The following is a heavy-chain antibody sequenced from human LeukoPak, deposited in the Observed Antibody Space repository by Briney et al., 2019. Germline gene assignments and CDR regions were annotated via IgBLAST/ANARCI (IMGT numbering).Heavy chain of an antibody. D-gene: IGHD1-26*01. CDR3: ARGNSGSYYRFDY. CDR2: INPNSGGT. J-gene: IGHJ4*02. V-gene: IGHV1-2*02. Sequence: ASVKVSCKAFGYTFTGYWMHWVRQAPGQGLEWMGWINPNSGGTNYAQKFQGRVTMTRDTSISTAYMELSRLRSDDTAVYYCARGNSGSYYRFDYWGQGTLVTVSS. CDR1: GYTFTGYW.